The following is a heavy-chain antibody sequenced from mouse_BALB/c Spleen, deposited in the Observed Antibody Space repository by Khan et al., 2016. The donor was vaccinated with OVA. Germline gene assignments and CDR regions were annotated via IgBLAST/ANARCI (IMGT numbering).Heavy chain of an antibody. CDR2: INPSNGYT. J-gene: IGHJ3*01. CDR3: VRDGAYHRNDGWFAY. Sequence: VQLVESGAELARPGASVKMSCKASGYTFTSYTIHWIKERPGQGLEWIGYINPSNGYTNYNQKFKDKATLTTDKSSTTAYLQLSSLTSDDSAVYNCVRDGAYHRNDGWFAYWGQGTLVTVSA. CDR1: GYTFTSYT. V-gene: IGHV1-4*01. D-gene: IGHD2-14*01.